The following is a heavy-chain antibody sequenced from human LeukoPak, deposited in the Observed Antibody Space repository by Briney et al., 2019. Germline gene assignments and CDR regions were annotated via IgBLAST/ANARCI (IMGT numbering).Heavy chain of an antibody. CDR1: GFTFSSYG. V-gene: IGHV3-30*02. CDR3: ANFHDSSGYYET. Sequence: GGSLRLSCAASGFTFSSYGMHWVRQAPGEGLEWVAFIRYDGSNKYYADSVKGRFTISRDNSKNTLYLQMSSLRAEDTAVYYCANFHDSSGYYETWGQGTLVTVSS. CDR2: IRYDGSNK. J-gene: IGHJ5*02. D-gene: IGHD3-22*01.